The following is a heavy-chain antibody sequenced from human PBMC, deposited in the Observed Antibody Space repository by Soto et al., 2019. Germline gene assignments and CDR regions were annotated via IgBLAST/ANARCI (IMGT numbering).Heavy chain of an antibody. CDR1: GGSFSGYY. D-gene: IGHD3-10*01. CDR3: ARGGALSGPYNWFDP. CDR2: INHSGST. V-gene: IGHV4-34*01. Sequence: QVQLQQWGAGLLKPSETLSLTCAVYGGSFSGYYWSWIRQPPGKGLEWIGEINHSGSTNYNPSLKSRVTISVDTSKNQFSLRLSSVTAADTAVYYCARGGALSGPYNWFDPWGQGTLVTVSS. J-gene: IGHJ5*02.